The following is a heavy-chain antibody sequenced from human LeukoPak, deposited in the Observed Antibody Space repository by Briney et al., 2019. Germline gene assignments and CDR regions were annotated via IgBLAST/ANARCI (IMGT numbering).Heavy chain of an antibody. D-gene: IGHD5-12*01. CDR1: GYTFTGYY. V-gene: IGHV1-2*02. J-gene: IGHJ4*02. CDR2: ISPNSGAT. CDR3: ARSPGGYGYDFDH. Sequence: GASVKVSCKASGYTFTGYYMHWVRQAPGQGLEWMGWISPNSGATTYAQKFQGRVTMTRDTSISTAYMDLSSLRSDDTAVYYCARSPGGYGYDFDHWGQGTLVTVSS.